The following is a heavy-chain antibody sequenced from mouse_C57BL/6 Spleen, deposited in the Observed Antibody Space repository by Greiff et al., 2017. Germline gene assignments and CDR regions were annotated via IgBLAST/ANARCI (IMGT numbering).Heavy chain of an antibody. V-gene: IGHV14-2*01. CDR2: IDPEDGET. Sequence: VQLKESGAELVKPGASVKLSCTASGFNIKDYYMHWVKQRTEQGLEWIGRIDPEDGETKYAPNFQGKATITADKDSNTAYLQLSSLTSEDTAVYYCARGGYYSKGDYAMDYWGQGTSVTVSS. D-gene: IGHD2-5*01. CDR1: GFNIKDYY. CDR3: ARGGYYSKGDYAMDY. J-gene: IGHJ4*01.